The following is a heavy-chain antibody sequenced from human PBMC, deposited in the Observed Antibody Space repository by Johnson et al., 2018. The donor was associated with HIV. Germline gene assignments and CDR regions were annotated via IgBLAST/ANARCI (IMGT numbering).Heavy chain of an antibody. CDR1: RFTFSSHA. CDR2: ISYDGTKK. CDR3: AREGAPSARDFGAFDI. Sequence: QVQLVESGGGVVQPGRSLRLSCAASRFTFSSHAMHWVRQAPGKGLEWVAVISYDGTKKNYADSVKGRFTISRDNAKNSLYLQVNSLRAEDTAVYYCAREGAPSARDFGAFDIWGQGTMVTVSS. J-gene: IGHJ3*02. V-gene: IGHV3-30*04. D-gene: IGHD1-26*01.